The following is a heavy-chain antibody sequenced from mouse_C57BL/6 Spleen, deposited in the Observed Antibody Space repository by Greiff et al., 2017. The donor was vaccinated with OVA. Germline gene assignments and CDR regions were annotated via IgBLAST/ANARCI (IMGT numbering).Heavy chain of an antibody. CDR2: YPGSGNTY. V-gene: IGHV1-83*01. CDR3: RDWFAY. Sequence: VQLQQSGPELVKPGASVKMSCKASGYTFTDYYMHWVKQKPGKGLEWIGDIYPGSGNTYYNEKFKGKATLTADTSSSTAYMQLSSLTSEDSAVYFCARDWFAYWGQGTLVTVSA. CDR1: YTFTDYYM. J-gene: IGHJ3*01.